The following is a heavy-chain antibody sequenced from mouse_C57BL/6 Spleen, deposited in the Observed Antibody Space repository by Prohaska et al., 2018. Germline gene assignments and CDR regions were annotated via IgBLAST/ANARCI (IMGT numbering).Heavy chain of an antibody. CDR1: GYTFTTYG. D-gene: IGHD1-1*01. CDR2: INTYSGVP. V-gene: IGHV9-3*01. Sequence: QIQLVQSGPELKKPGETVKISCKASGYTFTTYGMSWVKQAPGKGLKWMGWINTYSGVPTYADDFKGRFAFSLETSASTAYLQINNLKNEDTATYFCARPDYYGSSRYYFDYWGQGTTLTVSS. CDR3: ARPDYYGSSRYYFDY. J-gene: IGHJ2*01.